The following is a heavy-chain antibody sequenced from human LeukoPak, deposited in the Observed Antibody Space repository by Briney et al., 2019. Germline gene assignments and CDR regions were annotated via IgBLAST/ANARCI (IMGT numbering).Heavy chain of an antibody. CDR3: ARVIGGVLAFDI. CDR2: IYHSGST. V-gene: IGHV4-30-2*01. D-gene: IGHD3-16*01. J-gene: IGHJ3*02. CDR1: GRSISSGGYA. Sequence: SQTLSLTCAVSGRSISSGGYAWGWLRQPPGKGLEWIVYIYHSGSTYYDPSLKSRVTISVDRSKNQFSLKLSSVTAADTAVYYCARVIGGVLAFDIWGQGTMVTVSS.